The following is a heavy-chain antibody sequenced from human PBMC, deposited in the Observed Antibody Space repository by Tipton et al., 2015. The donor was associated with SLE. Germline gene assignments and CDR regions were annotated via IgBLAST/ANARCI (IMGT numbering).Heavy chain of an antibody. CDR2: INHSGST. Sequence: TLSLTCAVYGGSSSGYYWSWIRQPPGKGLEWIGEINHSGSTNYNPSLKGRFTISRDNAKNTLYLQVNSLRAEDTAVYYCARSHWSSPDNWGQGTLVTVSS. D-gene: IGHD3-3*01. J-gene: IGHJ4*02. CDR1: GGSSSGYY. CDR3: ARSHWSSPDN. V-gene: IGHV4-34*01.